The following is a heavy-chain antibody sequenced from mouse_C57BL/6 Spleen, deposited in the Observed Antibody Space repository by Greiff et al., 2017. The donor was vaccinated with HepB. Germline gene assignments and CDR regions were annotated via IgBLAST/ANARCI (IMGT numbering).Heavy chain of an antibody. CDR1: GYTFTSYW. CDR3: AITTVVPKDFDY. CDR2: IDPSDSYT. J-gene: IGHJ2*01. Sequence: QVQLQQPGAELVMPGASVKLSCKASGYTFTSYWMHWVKQRPGQGLEWIGEIDPSDSYTNYNQKFKGKSTLTVDNSSSTAYMQLSSLTSEDSAVYYCAITTVVPKDFDYWGQGTTLTVSS. V-gene: IGHV1-69*01. D-gene: IGHD1-1*01.